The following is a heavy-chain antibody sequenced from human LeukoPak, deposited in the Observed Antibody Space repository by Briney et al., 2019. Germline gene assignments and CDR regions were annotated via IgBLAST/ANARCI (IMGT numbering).Heavy chain of an antibody. CDR1: GFTFSSYA. J-gene: IGHJ4*02. CDR2: ISSSGGST. V-gene: IGHV3-23*01. Sequence: GGSLRLSCAASGFTFSSYAMSWVRQAPGKGLEWVSVISSSGGSTYYADSVKGRFTISRDSSKNTLYLQMTSLRAEDTALYYCAKGSGRGYSYGLDNWGQGTLVTVSS. D-gene: IGHD5-18*01. CDR3: AKGSGRGYSYGLDN.